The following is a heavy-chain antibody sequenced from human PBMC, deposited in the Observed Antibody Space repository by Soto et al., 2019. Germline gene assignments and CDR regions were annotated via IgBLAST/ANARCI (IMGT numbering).Heavy chain of an antibody. CDR2: IKRQTDGGTI. Sequence: EVQVVESGGGLAEPGGSLRLSCAASGFTLSNVWMTWVRQAPRKGLEWVGRIKRQTDGGTIDYAAPVKGRFTISRDDSKNTLYLQMNSLKIEDTAVYYCTTAEVIDAFNIWGQGTMVTVSS. D-gene: IGHD2-21*01. V-gene: IGHV3-15*01. CDR3: TTAEVIDAFNI. J-gene: IGHJ3*02. CDR1: GFTLSNVW.